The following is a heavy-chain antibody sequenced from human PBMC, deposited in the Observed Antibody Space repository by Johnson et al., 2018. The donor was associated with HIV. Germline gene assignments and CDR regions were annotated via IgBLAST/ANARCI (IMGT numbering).Heavy chain of an antibody. Sequence: QVQVVESGGGVVQPGRSLRLSCAASGFTFNNYGMHWVRQAAGKGLEWVAVIWYDGSNKYYADSVKGRFTISRNTSKNTLYLQMNSLRAEEPTVYYCARDGGYSYGDAFDIWGQGTMVTVSS. CDR3: ARDGGYSYGDAFDI. V-gene: IGHV3-33*01. J-gene: IGHJ3*02. D-gene: IGHD5-18*01. CDR2: IWYDGSNK. CDR1: GFTFNNYG.